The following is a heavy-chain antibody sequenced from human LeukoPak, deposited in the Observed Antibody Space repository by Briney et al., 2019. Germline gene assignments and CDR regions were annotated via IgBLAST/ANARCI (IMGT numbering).Heavy chain of an antibody. Sequence: GGSLRLSCAASGFTFSSYWIHWVRQAPGKGLVWVSRINSDGSSTSYADSVKGRFTISRDNAKNTLYLQMNSLRAEDTAVYYCARADVDIVATIATDAFDIWGQGTMVTVSS. J-gene: IGHJ3*02. CDR3: ARADVDIVATIATDAFDI. D-gene: IGHD5-12*01. CDR1: GFTFSSYW. CDR2: INSDGSST. V-gene: IGHV3-74*01.